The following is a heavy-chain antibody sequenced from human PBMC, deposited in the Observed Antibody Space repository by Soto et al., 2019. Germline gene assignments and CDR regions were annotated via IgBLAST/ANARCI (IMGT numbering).Heavy chain of an antibody. CDR2: IIPIFETA. D-gene: IGHD6-13*01. CDR1: GDSFSSYA. CDR3: AASDSSSWLPDY. Sequence: QVQLVQSGAEMKKPGSSVKVSCKVSGDSFSSYAISWVRQAPGEGLEWVGGIIPIFETANYAQNFQSRVTITAGESTTKACLEVTRLRPQDTAVLYCAASDSSSWLPDYWGQGTLITVSS. J-gene: IGHJ4*02. V-gene: IGHV1-69*01.